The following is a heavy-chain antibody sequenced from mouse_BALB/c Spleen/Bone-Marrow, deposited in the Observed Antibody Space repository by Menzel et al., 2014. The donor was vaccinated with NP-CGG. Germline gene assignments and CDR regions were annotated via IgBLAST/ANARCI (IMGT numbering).Heavy chain of an antibody. CDR1: GYAFSTSW. D-gene: IGHD2-4*01. J-gene: IGHJ4*01. CDR3: ARKGGLDYAMDY. V-gene: IGHV1-82*01. Sequence: QVQLQQPGPELVKPGASVKISCKAFGYAFSTSWMNWVKRRPGQGLEWIGRIYPGDEDINYNGKFKGKATLTVDKFSSTAYMQLSSLTSADSAVYFCARKGGLDYAMDYWGQGTSVTVSS. CDR2: IYPGDEDI.